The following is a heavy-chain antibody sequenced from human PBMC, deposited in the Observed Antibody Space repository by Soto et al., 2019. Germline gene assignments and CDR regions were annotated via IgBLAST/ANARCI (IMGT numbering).Heavy chain of an antibody. CDR2: IYNSGTT. J-gene: IGHJ5*02. Sequence: QVRLQESGPGLVRPSQTLSLTCNVSGAPISSGGFYWSWIRQHLGKGPEWIGYIYNSGTTFYNPSLGSRVTMSLDAAKTHFSLELRSVTVADTAVYYCAREPISTPRGVTQVDPWGQGTQVTVSS. D-gene: IGHD3-10*01. CDR1: GAPISSGGFY. V-gene: IGHV4-31*03. CDR3: AREPISTPRGVTQVDP.